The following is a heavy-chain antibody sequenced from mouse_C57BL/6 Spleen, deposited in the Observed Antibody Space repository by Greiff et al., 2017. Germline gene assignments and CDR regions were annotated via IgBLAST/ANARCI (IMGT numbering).Heavy chain of an antibody. J-gene: IGHJ2*01. CDR2: INPSSGYT. CDR3: ERGDGSNFNYFDY. V-gene: IGHV1-7*01. Sequence: VQLQQSGAELVKPGASVKLSCKASGYTFNSYWMHWVKQRPGQGLEWIGDINPSSGYTKYNQKFKDKATLTADKSASKAYMQLSILTYEDSEGYNGERGDGSNFNYFDYWGQGTTLTVSS. CDR1: GYTFNSYW. D-gene: IGHD1-1*01.